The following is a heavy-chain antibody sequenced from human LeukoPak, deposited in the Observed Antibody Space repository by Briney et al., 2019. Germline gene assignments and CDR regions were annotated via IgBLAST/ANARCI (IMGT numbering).Heavy chain of an antibody. J-gene: IGHJ5*02. CDR1: GYTFTGYY. V-gene: IGHV1-2*02. Sequence: ASVKVSCKASGYTFTGYYMHWVRQAPGQGLEWMGWINPNSGGTNYAQKFQGRVTMTRDTSISTAYMEPSRLRSDDTAVYYCARDFLLWFGELFTNWFDPWGQGTLVTVSS. CDR3: ARDFLLWFGELFTNWFDP. CDR2: INPNSGGT. D-gene: IGHD3-10*01.